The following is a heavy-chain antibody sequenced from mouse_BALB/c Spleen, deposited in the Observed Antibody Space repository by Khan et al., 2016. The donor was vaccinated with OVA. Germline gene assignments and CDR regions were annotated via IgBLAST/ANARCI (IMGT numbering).Heavy chain of an antibody. V-gene: IGHV1-77*01. CDR3: AREWAAWFPY. CDR1: GYTFTDYY. J-gene: IGHJ3*01. CDR2: IYPGSDNT. Sequence: VQLQESGAELARPGTSVNLSCKASGYTFTDYYINWMRQRTGQGLEWIGEIYPGSDNTYYNEKFKGKATLTADKSSSTAYMPLSSLTSEDSAVYFCAREWAAWFPYWGQGTLVTVSA.